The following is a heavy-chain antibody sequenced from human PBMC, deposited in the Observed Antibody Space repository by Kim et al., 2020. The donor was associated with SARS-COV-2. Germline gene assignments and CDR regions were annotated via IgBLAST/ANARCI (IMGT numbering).Heavy chain of an antibody. J-gene: IGHJ4*01. CDR2: INPNSGGT. Sequence: ASVKVSCKASGYTFTGYYMHWVRQAPGQGLEWMGWINPNSGGTNYAQKFQGRVTMTRDTSFSTAYMELSRLRTDNTDVYYCARDVKKSNWRRGVALIAAAGIVEYCGHGPLVTVSS. V-gene: IGHV1-2*02. D-gene: IGHD6-25*01. CDR3: ARDVKKSNWRRGVALIAAAGIVEY. CDR1: GYTFTGYY.